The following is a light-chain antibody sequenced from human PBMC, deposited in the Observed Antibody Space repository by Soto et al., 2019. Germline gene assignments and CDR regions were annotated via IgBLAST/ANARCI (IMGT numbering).Light chain of an antibody. V-gene: IGKV1-9*01. CDR2: DAS. Sequence: DIQLTQSTSFLSASVADRCALACRASQGISTFLAWYQQHPGTAPKRLIYDASNLQSGVPSRFSGSGSGTEFTLTISSLQPEDFATYYCQQVNNYPLTFGGGTKVDIK. CDR1: QGISTF. CDR3: QQVNNYPLT. J-gene: IGKJ4*01.